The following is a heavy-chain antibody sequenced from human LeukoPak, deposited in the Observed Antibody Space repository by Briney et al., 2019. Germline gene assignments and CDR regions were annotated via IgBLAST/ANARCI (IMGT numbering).Heavy chain of an antibody. D-gene: IGHD2-15*01. J-gene: IGHJ4*02. CDR3: ARDRDCSGGSCFVDY. CDR1: GYSISSGYY. Sequence: SETLSLTCTVSGYSISSGYYWGWIRQPPGKGLEWIGNIYHSGITYYNPSLKSRVALSVDASKNQFSLKLSSVTAADTAVYYCARDRDCSGGSCFVDYWGQGTLVTVSS. CDR2: IYHSGIT. V-gene: IGHV4-38-2*02.